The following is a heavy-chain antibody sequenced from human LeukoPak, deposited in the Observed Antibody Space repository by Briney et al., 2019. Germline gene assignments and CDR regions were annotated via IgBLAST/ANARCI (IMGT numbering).Heavy chain of an antibody. D-gene: IGHD6-13*01. CDR2: IYTSGST. CDR3: ARGISISWFPKGYIDYFDY. V-gene: IGHV4-4*07. CDR1: GGSISSYY. J-gene: IGHJ4*02. Sequence: SETLSLTCTVSGGSISSYYWSWIRQPAGKGLEWIGRIYTSGSTNYNPSLKSRVTMSVDTSKNQFSLKLSSVTAADTAVYYRARGISISWFPKGYIDYFDYWGQGTLVTVSS.